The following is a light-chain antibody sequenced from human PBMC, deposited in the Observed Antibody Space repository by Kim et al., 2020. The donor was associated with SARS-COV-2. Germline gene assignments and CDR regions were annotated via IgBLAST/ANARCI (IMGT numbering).Light chain of an antibody. J-gene: IGKJ2*01. CDR3: QQSYSAPYT. Sequence: SVSVGSRPTIPCRASQNITGYLDWYQQTPGTPPTVLIYAASDLQSGVPSRFSGSGSGTDYTLPISSLQLEDFATYFCQQSYSAPYTFGQGTKLEI. CDR2: AAS. V-gene: IGKV1-39*01. CDR1: QNITGY.